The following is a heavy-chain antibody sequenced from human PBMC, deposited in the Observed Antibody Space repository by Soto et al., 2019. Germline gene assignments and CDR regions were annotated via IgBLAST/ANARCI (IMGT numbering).Heavy chain of an antibody. D-gene: IGHD5-18*01. Sequence: KTSETLSLTCAASGGSISSSNWWSWVRQPPGKGLEWIGEIYHSGSTNYNPSLKSRVTISVDKSKNQFSLKLSSVTAADTAVYYCARDRDAAMVYYYGMDVWGQGTTVTVSS. CDR3: ARDRDAAMVYYYGMDV. CDR1: GGSISSSNW. J-gene: IGHJ6*02. V-gene: IGHV4-4*02. CDR2: IYHSGST.